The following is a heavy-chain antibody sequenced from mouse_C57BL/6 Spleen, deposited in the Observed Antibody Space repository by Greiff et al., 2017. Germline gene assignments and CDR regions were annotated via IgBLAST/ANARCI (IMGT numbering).Heavy chain of an antibody. J-gene: IGHJ3*01. CDR1: GFTFSDYG. D-gene: IGHD3-2*02. V-gene: IGHV5-17*01. Sequence: EVKVVDSGGGLVKPGGSLKLSCAASGFTFSDYGMHWVRQAPEKGLEWVAYISSGSSTIYYADTVKGRFTISRDNAKNTLFLQMTSLRSEDTAMYYCARTGAGGSGYFAYWGQGTLVTVSA. CDR2: ISSGSSTI. CDR3: ARTGAGGSGYFAY.